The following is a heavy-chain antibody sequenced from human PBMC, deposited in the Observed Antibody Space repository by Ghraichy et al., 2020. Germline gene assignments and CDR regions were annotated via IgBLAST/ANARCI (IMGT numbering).Heavy chain of an antibody. CDR1: GDTFSSYG. V-gene: IGHV1-69*04. CDR3: AREHYYASSRNYCLDY. CDR2: IMTTVGIS. Sequence: SVKVSCKASGDTFSSYGVTWVRRAPGQGLEWMGRIMTTVGISIYGQRFQGRVTITADKSTSTVYMELSSLRSEDTAVYYCAREHYYASSRNYCLDYWGQGTLVTVSS. J-gene: IGHJ4*02. D-gene: IGHD3-22*01.